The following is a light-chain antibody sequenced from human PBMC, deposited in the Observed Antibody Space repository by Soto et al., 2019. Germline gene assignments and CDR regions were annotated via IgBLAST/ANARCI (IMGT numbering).Light chain of an antibody. CDR1: QSVSSSY. Sequence: EIVLTQSPATLALAPVERATLSCRASQSVSSSYLAWYQQKPGQTPRLLIYGASSRATGIPDRFSGSGSGTDFTLTISRLEPEDFAVYYCQQYGSSPRTFGQGTRLEI. V-gene: IGKV3-20*01. J-gene: IGKJ5*01. CDR2: GAS. CDR3: QQYGSSPRT.